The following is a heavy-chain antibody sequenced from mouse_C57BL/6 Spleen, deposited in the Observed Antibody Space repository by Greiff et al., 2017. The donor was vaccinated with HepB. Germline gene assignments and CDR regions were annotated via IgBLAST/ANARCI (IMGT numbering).Heavy chain of an antibody. J-gene: IGHJ1*03. Sequence: QVQLQQPGAELVMPGASVKLSCKASGYTFTSYWMHWVKQRPGQGLEWIGEIDPSDSYTNYNQKFKGKSTLTVDKSSSTAYMQLSSLTSEDSAVYYCARQGFYYGNMCWYFDVWGTGTTVTVSS. CDR2: IDPSDSYT. CDR1: GYTFTSYW. CDR3: ARQGFYYGNMCWYFDV. V-gene: IGHV1-69*01. D-gene: IGHD1-1*01.